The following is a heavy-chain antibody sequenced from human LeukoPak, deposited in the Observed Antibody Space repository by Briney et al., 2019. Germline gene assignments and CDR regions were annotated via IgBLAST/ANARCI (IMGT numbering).Heavy chain of an antibody. CDR1: GFTFSSYS. CDR2: ISSSSSYI. D-gene: IGHD7-27*01. V-gene: IGHV3-21*01. CDR3: ATISNWGPRDY. Sequence: GGSLRLSCAASGFTFSSYSMNWVRQAPGKGLEWVSSISSSSSYIYYADSVKGRFTISRDNAKNSLYLQMNSMRAEDTAVYYCATISNWGPRDYWGQGTLVTVSS. J-gene: IGHJ4*02.